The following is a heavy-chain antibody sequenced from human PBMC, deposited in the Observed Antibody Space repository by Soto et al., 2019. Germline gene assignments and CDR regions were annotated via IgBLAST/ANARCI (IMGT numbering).Heavy chain of an antibody. Sequence: PSETLSLTCTVSGGSISSGGYYWSWIRQHPGKGLEWIGYIYYSGSTYYNPSLKSRVTISVDTSKNQFSLKLSSVTAADTAVYYCARLPSRVATGRGLIDYWGQGTLVTVSS. CDR3: ARLPSRVATGRGLIDY. D-gene: IGHD3-3*01. V-gene: IGHV4-31*03. J-gene: IGHJ4*02. CDR1: GGSISSGGYY. CDR2: IYYSGST.